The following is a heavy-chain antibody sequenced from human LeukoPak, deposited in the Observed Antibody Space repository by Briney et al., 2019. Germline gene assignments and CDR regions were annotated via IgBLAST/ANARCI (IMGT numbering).Heavy chain of an antibody. Sequence: GGSLRLSCAASGFTFRNSAMSWVRQAPGKGLEWVSTIGGSGVGTYYADSVKGRFTISRDNFKNTLYLQMNSVRAEDTAVYYCAKNNWNDMPFVDDWGQGTLVTVSS. CDR2: IGGSGVGT. CDR3: AKNNWNDMPFVDD. D-gene: IGHD1-20*01. V-gene: IGHV3-23*01. J-gene: IGHJ4*02. CDR1: GFTFRNSA.